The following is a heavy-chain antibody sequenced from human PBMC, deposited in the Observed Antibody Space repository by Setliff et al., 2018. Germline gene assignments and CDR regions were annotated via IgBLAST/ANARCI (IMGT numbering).Heavy chain of an antibody. CDR2: INPHGSEK. V-gene: IGHV3-7*01. CDR3: FGAGTCSY. Sequence: GGSLRLSCTASGLSYINDWVSWVRQAPGKGLEWLASINPHGSEKYYADSVKGRFTISRDNAKNSLSLQMNNLRAEDTAVYYCFGAGTCSYWGQGTLVTVSS. D-gene: IGHD3-10*01. CDR1: GLSYINDW. J-gene: IGHJ4*02.